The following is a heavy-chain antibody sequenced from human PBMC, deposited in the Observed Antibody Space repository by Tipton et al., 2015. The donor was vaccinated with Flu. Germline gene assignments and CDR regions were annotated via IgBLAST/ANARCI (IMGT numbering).Heavy chain of an antibody. CDR2: ISGSGGST. Sequence: SLRLSCAASGFTVSSNYMSWVRQAPGKGLEWVSVISGSGGSTYYADSVKGRFTISRDNSKNTLYLQMNSLRAEDAAVYYCAKARNAFDYWGQGTLVTVSS. CDR3: AKARNAFDY. V-gene: IGHV3-23*01. CDR1: GFTVSSNY. D-gene: IGHD1-1*01. J-gene: IGHJ4*02.